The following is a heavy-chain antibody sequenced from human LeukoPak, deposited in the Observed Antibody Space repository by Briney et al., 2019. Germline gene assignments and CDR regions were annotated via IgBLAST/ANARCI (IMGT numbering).Heavy chain of an antibody. CDR2: INPNSGGT. V-gene: IGHV1-2*02. Sequence: ASVKVSCKASGYTFTGYYMHWVRQAPGQGLEWMGWINPNSGGTNYAQKFQGRVTMTRDTSISTAYMELSRLRSDDTAVCYCARDLVVVPAAMPNYYYYGMDVWGQGTTVTVSS. CDR3: ARDLVVVPAAMPNYYYYGMDV. D-gene: IGHD2-2*01. CDR1: GYTFTGYY. J-gene: IGHJ6*02.